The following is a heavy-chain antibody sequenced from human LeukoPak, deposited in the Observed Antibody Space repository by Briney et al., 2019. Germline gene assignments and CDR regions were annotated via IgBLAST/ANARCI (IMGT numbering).Heavy chain of an antibody. D-gene: IGHD5-12*01. CDR1: GFTFDDYV. Sequence: GGSLRLSCRASGFTFDDYVMHWVRQAPGKGQEWVSLISGDGSGTYYADSVKGRFTISRDNSKNSLFLHMSGLRAEDTALYYCATQNPPGSGYYDTYNWFDPWGQGTLVTVAT. V-gene: IGHV3-43*02. J-gene: IGHJ5*02. CDR3: ATQNPPGSGYYDTYNWFDP. CDR2: ISGDGSGT.